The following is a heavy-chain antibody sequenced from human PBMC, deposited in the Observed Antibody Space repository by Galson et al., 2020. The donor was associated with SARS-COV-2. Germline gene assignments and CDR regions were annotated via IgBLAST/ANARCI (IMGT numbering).Heavy chain of an antibody. V-gene: IGHV3-9*01. CDR2: ISWNSSTI. CDR3: VKDLKYYLSALHH. D-gene: IGHD3-10*01. Sequence: GGSLRLSCVGSGFTFRDYGMHWVRLPPGKGLEWVSGISWNSSTIEYAGSVKGRFTVSRDNAGNSLFLQMDGLRAEDSAFYHCVKDLKYYLSALHHWGPGTLVIVSS. CDR1: GFTFRDYG. J-gene: IGHJ1*01.